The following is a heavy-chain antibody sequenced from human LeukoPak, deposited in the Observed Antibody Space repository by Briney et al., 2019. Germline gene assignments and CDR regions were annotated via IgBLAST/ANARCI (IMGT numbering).Heavy chain of an antibody. V-gene: IGHV1-46*01. CDR3: ARNKEGKSLDY. CDR2: INPDGGNT. CDR1: GYTFTNSY. Sequence: ASVKVSCKASGYTFTNSYIHWVRQAPGQVLEWMGLINPDGGNTNYAQNFQGRVTLTRDTSTSTVYMELSRLRFDDTAVYYCARNKEGKSLDYWGQGTLVTVSS. J-gene: IGHJ4*02.